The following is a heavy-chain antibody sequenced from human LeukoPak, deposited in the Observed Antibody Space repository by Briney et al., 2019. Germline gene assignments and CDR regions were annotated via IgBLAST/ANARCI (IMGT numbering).Heavy chain of an antibody. J-gene: IGHJ4*02. D-gene: IGHD2-15*01. CDR3: AREDRYCSGGSCPEYYFDY. CDR2: INPNSGGT. V-gene: IGHV1-2*02. Sequence: ASVKVSCKASGYTFTGYYMHWVRQAPGQGLEWMGWINPNSGGTNYAQKFQGRVTMTRDTSISTAYMELSRLRSDDTAVYYCAREDRYCSGGSCPEYYFDYWGPGNPGHRLL. CDR1: GYTFTGYY.